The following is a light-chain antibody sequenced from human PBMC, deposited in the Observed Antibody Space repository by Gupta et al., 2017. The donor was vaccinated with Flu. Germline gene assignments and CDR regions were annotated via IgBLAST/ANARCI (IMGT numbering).Light chain of an antibody. CDR2: STS. Sequence: DIQMTQSPSSLSASVGDRVTITCRASRTISDYVNWYQQKPGTAPKLLIYSTSTLQSGVPLRFSGSGSGTDFSLTISSLQREDFATYYCQQSYGIPLTFGGGTKVEVK. CDR3: QQSYGIPLT. V-gene: IGKV1-39*01. CDR1: RTISDY. J-gene: IGKJ4*01.